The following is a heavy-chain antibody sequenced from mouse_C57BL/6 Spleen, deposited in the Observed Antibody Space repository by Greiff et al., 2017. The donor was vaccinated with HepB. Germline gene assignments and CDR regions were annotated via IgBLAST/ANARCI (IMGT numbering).Heavy chain of an antibody. Sequence: EVQRVESGGGLVQPGGSLSLSCAASGFTFTDYYMSWVRQPPGKALEWLGFIRNKANGYTTEYSASVKGRFTISRDNSQSILYLQMNALRAEDSATYYCARYTHGYLPYAMDYWGQGTSVTVSS. CDR2: IRNKANGYTT. J-gene: IGHJ4*01. D-gene: IGHD2-3*01. CDR3: ARYTHGYLPYAMDY. CDR1: GFTFTDYY. V-gene: IGHV7-3*01.